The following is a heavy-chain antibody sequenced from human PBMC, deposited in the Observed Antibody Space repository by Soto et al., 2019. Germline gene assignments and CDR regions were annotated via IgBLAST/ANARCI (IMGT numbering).Heavy chain of an antibody. J-gene: IGHJ5*02. Sequence: SETLSLACTVSGVPISTADYYWSWIRQPPGRGLEWIGYIHYGGGTYYNPSLKSRVTISVDRSKNKFSLKLRYVTAAPTTVEYCARELASPHIYNWLDPWGQGTLVTVSS. CDR1: GVPISTADYY. D-gene: IGHD2-21*01. V-gene: IGHV4-30-4*02. CDR3: ARELASPHIYNWLDP. CDR2: IHYGGGT.